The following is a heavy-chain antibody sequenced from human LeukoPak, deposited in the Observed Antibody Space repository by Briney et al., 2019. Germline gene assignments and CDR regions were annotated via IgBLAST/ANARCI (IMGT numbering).Heavy chain of an antibody. D-gene: IGHD4-17*01. CDR2: INHSGST. J-gene: IGHJ6*03. CDR1: GGSFSGYY. Sequence: AETLSLTCAVYGGSFSGYYWSWIRQPPGKGLEWMGEINHSGSTNYNPSLKNRVTISVDTSKTHFSQKLSSVTDADTDVYYCARSGISDYGDYKHYCYYLDVWGKGTTVTVSS. V-gene: IGHV4-34*01. CDR3: ARSGISDYGDYKHYCYYLDV.